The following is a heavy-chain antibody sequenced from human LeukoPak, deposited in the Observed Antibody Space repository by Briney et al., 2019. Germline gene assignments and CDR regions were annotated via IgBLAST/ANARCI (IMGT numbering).Heavy chain of an antibody. CDR2: INHSGYT. Sequence: SETLSLTCAVYGGSFSGYYWSWIRQPPEKGLEWIGEINHSGYTNYNPSLKSRVTISVDTSKNQFSLKLSSVTAADTAVYYCARGLCRSSHYDFWSGYSCPNWFDPWGQGTLVTVSS. CDR3: ARGLCRSSHYDFWSGYSCPNWFDP. J-gene: IGHJ5*02. D-gene: IGHD3-3*01. CDR1: GGSFSGYY. V-gene: IGHV4-34*01.